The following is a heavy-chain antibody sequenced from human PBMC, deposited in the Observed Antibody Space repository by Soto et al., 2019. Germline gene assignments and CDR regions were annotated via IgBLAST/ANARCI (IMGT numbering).Heavy chain of an antibody. Sequence: SETLSLTCAVSGYSISSGYYWGWIRQPPGKGLEWIGSIYHSGSTYYNPSLKSRVTISVDTSKNQFSLKLSSVTAADTAVYYCARDGMVRGVTNNWFDPWGQGTLVTVSS. D-gene: IGHD3-10*01. CDR1: GYSISSGYY. J-gene: IGHJ5*02. CDR3: ARDGMVRGVTNNWFDP. CDR2: IYHSGST. V-gene: IGHV4-38-2*02.